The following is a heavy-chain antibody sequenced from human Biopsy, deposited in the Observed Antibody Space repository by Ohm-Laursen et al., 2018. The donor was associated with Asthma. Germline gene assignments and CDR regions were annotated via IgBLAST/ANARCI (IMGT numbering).Heavy chain of an antibody. CDR1: GGTFNTYV. D-gene: IGHD2-2*01. CDR3: ARKAGSCISRTCYSLDF. Sequence: SSVKVSCKSLGGTFNTYVIGWVRQAPGQGLEWMGGINPVFGTTTYPQKFQDRVTITADDSTSTVYTELSSLRSEDTAVYYCARKAGSCISRTCYSLDFWGQGTLVTVSS. CDR2: INPVFGTT. V-gene: IGHV1-69*01. J-gene: IGHJ4*02.